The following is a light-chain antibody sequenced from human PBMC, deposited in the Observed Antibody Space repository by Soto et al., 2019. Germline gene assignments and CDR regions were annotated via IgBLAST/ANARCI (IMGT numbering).Light chain of an antibody. CDR2: DVS. CDR3: TSYTSSSTYV. J-gene: IGLJ1*01. V-gene: IGLV2-14*01. CDR1: SSDVGGYNY. Sequence: QSVLTQPASVSGSPGQSITSSCTGTSSDVGGYNYVSWYQQHPGKAPKFMIYDVSNRPSGVSNRFSGSKSGNTASLTISGLQAEDEADYYCTSYTSSSTYVFGTGTKVPVL.